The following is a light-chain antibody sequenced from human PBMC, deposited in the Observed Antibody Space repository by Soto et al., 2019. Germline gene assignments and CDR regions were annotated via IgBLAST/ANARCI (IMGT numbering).Light chain of an antibody. CDR3: SSYTSSSLYV. J-gene: IGLJ1*01. Sequence: QSVLTQPASVSGSPGQSITISCTGTSSDVGGYNYVSWYQQHPGKAPKLMIYDVSNRPSGVSDRFSGSKSGNTASLTISGLQAEDEAGYYCSSYTSSSLYVFGTGTKLTVL. V-gene: IGLV2-14*01. CDR1: SSDVGGYNY. CDR2: DVS.